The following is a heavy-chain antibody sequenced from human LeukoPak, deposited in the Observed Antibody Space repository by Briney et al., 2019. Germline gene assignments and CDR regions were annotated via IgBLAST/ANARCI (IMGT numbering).Heavy chain of an antibody. CDR3: ARAGITIFGVHSGWFDP. CDR1: GYTFTGYY. Sequence: GASVKVSCKASGYTFTGYYMHWVRQAPGQGLEWMGWINPNGGGTNYAQKFQGWVTMTRDTSISTAYMELSRLRSDDTAVYYCARAGITIFGVHSGWFDPWGQGTLVTVSS. D-gene: IGHD3-3*01. V-gene: IGHV1-2*04. J-gene: IGHJ5*02. CDR2: INPNGGGT.